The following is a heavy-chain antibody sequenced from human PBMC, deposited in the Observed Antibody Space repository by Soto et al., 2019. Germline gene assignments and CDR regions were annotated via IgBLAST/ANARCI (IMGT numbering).Heavy chain of an antibody. D-gene: IGHD3-3*01. V-gene: IGHV5-51*01. J-gene: IGHJ6*02. Sequence: ESQKIPWNGSGYSFTSYWIGRVRQMPGKGLEWMAIIYPGDSDTKHSPSFQGQVTISADKSISTAYLQWSSLKASDTYLYSSASCYDFWSGYLDVWGQGTTVTVSS. CDR1: GYSFTSYW. CDR2: IYPGDSDT. CDR3: ASCYDFWSGYLDV.